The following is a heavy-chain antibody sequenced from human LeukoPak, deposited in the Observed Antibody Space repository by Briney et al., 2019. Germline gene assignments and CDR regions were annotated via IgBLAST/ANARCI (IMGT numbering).Heavy chain of an antibody. CDR3: ARSIPLDYGGNGGDFDY. Sequence: SETLSLTCAVYGGSFSGYYWSWIRQPPGKGLEWIGEINHSGSTNYNPSLKSRVTISVDTSKNQFSLKLSSVTAADTAVYYCARSIPLDYGGNGGDFDYWGQGALVTVSS. J-gene: IGHJ4*02. D-gene: IGHD4-23*01. CDR1: GGSFSGYY. V-gene: IGHV4-34*01. CDR2: INHSGST.